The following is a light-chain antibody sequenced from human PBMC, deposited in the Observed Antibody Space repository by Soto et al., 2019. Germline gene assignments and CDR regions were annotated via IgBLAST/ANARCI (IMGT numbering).Light chain of an antibody. CDR3: GSYAGSSVVV. V-gene: IGLV2-8*01. Sequence: ALTQPPSASGSPGQSVTISCTGTSSDVGGYNYVSWYQQHPGKAPKLMMYGVNRRASGVPDRFSGSKSGITASLTVSGLQAEDEADYYCGSYAGSSVVVFGGGTKLTVL. J-gene: IGLJ2*01. CDR2: GVN. CDR1: SSDVGGYNY.